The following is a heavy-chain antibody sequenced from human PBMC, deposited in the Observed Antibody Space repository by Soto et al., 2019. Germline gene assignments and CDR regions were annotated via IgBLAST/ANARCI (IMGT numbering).Heavy chain of an antibody. CDR1: GYTFAGYA. CDR3: ARGLYSNPHFDY. Sequence: QVQLVQSGAEVKKPGASVKVSCKASGYTFAGYAMHWVRQAPRQRLEWMGWINGGNGYTKYSQKFQGRVTITRDTSASTAYMELSSLTSEDTAVYYCARGLYSNPHFDYWGQGTLVTVSS. V-gene: IGHV1-3*01. CDR2: INGGNGYT. J-gene: IGHJ4*02. D-gene: IGHD4-4*01.